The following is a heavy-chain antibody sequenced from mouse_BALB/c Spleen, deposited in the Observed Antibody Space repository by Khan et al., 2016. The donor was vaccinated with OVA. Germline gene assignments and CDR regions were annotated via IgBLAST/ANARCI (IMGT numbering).Heavy chain of an antibody. CDR2: INPNNGDT. Sequence: EVQLQQSGPELVKPGASVKMSCKASGYTFTDYYMKWMKQSHGKSLEWIGDINPNNGDTFYNQKFKGKATLTVDKSSSTAYTQLNSLTSEDSAVYYCARGLFDVWGAGTTGTVSS. J-gene: IGHJ1*01. CDR3: ARGLFDV. CDR1: GYTFTDYY. V-gene: IGHV1-26*01.